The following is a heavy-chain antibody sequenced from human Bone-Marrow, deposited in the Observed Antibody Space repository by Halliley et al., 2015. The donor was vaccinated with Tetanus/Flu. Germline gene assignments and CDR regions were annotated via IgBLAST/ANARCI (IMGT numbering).Heavy chain of an antibody. CDR3: GRVTAPRLIDS. D-gene: IGHD5-18*01. J-gene: IGHJ4*02. Sequence: EWFGYIYHSGTPTYRPSLKSRVTISVDTSKNQISLNLSSVTAADTAVYFCGRVTAPRLIDSWGQGTLVTVAS. V-gene: IGHV4-59*01. CDR2: IYHSGTP.